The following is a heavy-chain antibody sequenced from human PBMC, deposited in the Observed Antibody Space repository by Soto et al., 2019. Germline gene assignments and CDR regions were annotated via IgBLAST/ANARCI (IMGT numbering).Heavy chain of an antibody. Sequence: EVQLVESGGGLVQPGRSLRLSCAASGFTFDDYAMHWVRQAPGKGLEWVSGISWNSGSIGYADSVKGRFTISRDNAKNSLYLQMNSLRAEDTALYYCAKGDTSSFYYGMDVWGPGTTVTVSS. CDR1: GFTFDDYA. J-gene: IGHJ6*02. CDR3: AKGDTSSFYYGMDV. D-gene: IGHD6-13*01. V-gene: IGHV3-9*01. CDR2: ISWNSGSI.